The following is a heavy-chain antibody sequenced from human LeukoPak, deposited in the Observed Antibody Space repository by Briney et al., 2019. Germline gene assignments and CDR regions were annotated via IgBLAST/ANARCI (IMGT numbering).Heavy chain of an antibody. D-gene: IGHD1-1*01. CDR2: ISYDGSNK. V-gene: IGHV3-30-3*01. Sequence: GRSLRLSCAASGFTFSSYAMHWVRQAPGKGLEWVAVISYDGSNKYYADSVKGRFTISGDNSKNTLYLQMNSLRAEDTAVYYCARDLRRPYNWNDLVAFDIWGQGTMVTVSS. CDR1: GFTFSSYA. J-gene: IGHJ3*02. CDR3: ARDLRRPYNWNDLVAFDI.